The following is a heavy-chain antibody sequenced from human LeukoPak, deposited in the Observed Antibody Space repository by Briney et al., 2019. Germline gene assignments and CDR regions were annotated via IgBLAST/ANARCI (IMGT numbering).Heavy chain of an antibody. CDR3: ARGSNWFDP. V-gene: IGHV4-59*11. Sequence: PSETLSLTCTVSGGSIYSHHWSWIRQPPGKGQEWVGYIFYTGSTNYSPSLNSRVTISVDTLKNQFSLKLNSVTAADTAVYYCARGSNWFDPWGQGTLVTVSS. J-gene: IGHJ5*02. CDR2: IFYTGST. CDR1: GGSIYSHH.